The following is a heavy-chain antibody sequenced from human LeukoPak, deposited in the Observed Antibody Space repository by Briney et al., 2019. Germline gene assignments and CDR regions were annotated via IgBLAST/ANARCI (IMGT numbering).Heavy chain of an antibody. J-gene: IGHJ4*02. CDR2: VSDSGGTT. Sequence: GESLRLSCAASGVTFNNYVMNWVRQAPGKGLEWVSAVSDSGGTTFYAASVKGRFTISRDKSKNTLYLQMNSLRAEDTAVYYCAKDSGGSYTFDYWGQGTLVTVSS. CDR1: GVTFNNYV. D-gene: IGHD1-26*01. V-gene: IGHV3-23*01. CDR3: AKDSGGSYTFDY.